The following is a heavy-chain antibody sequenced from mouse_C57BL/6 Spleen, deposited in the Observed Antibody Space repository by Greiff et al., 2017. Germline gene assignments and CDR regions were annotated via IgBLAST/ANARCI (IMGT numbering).Heavy chain of an antibody. CDR1: GYTFTSYW. Sequence: VQLQQPGAELVKPGASVKLSCKASGYTFTSYWMPWVKQRPGQGLEWIGMIHPNSGSTNYNEKFKGKATLTVDKSYSTAYRQLSSLTAEDSAVYYGARGGDYSLAYWGQGTLVTVSA. D-gene: IGHD1-1*01. J-gene: IGHJ3*01. V-gene: IGHV1-64*01. CDR2: IHPNSGST. CDR3: ARGGDYSLAY.